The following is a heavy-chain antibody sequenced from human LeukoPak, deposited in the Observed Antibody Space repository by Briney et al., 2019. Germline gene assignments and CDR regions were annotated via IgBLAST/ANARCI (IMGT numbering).Heavy chain of an antibody. D-gene: IGHD3-10*01. CDR2: IKSKTHGGTT. CDR1: GFTFGDYN. V-gene: IGHV3-49*04. J-gene: IGHJ4*02. Sequence: PGRSLRLSCIASGFTFGDYNMNWVRQAPGKGREWVGCIKSKTHGGTTDYAASVEGRFTMSREDSKSIAYLQMTSLKSEDTAVYYCTRGQLYPYGPEFDYWGQGTLVTVSS. CDR3: TRGQLYPYGPEFDY.